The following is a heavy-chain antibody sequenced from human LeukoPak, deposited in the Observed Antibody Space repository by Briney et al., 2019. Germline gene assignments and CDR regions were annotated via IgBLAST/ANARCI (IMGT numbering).Heavy chain of an antibody. CDR1: GFTFSSYA. CDR2: ISGSGGST. CDR3: AKDLSRGPITMIVGGIARSAFDI. V-gene: IGHV3-23*01. D-gene: IGHD3-22*01. Sequence: GGSLRLSCAASGFTFSSYAMSWVRQAPGKGLEWVSAISGSGGSTYYADSVKGRFTISRDNSKNTLYLQMNSLRAEDTAVYYCAKDLSRGPITMIVGGIARSAFDIWGQGTMVTVSS. J-gene: IGHJ3*02.